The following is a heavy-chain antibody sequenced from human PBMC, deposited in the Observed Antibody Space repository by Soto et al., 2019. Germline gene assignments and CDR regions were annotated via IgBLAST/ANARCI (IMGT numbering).Heavy chain of an antibody. CDR1: GFIFENFG. CDR3: AKNQGVELVPLATVDWFDP. D-gene: IGHD1-26*01. J-gene: IGHJ5*02. Sequence: GGSLRLSCATSGFIFENFGMSWVRQAPGKGLEWISSISGSGFKKYYADSVKGRFTISRDNSKSTVYLELNNLSAEDTAVYHCAKNQGVELVPLATVDWFDPWGQGSVVTVSS. V-gene: IGHV3-23*01. CDR2: ISGSGFKK.